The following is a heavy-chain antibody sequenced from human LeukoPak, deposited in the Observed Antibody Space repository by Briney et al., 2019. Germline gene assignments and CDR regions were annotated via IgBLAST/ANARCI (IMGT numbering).Heavy chain of an antibody. Sequence: GGSLRLSCAASGFTFSSDAMSWVRQAPGKGLEWVSAISGNGGSTYYADSVKGRFTISRDNSKNTLYLQMNSLRAEDTAVYYCAKAMGPITIFDYWGQGTLVTVSS. CDR1: GFTFSSDA. V-gene: IGHV3-23*01. D-gene: IGHD3-3*01. J-gene: IGHJ4*02. CDR2: ISGNGGST. CDR3: AKAMGPITIFDY.